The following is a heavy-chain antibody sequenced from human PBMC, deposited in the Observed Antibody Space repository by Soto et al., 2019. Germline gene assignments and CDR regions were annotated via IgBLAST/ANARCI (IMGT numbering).Heavy chain of an antibody. Sequence: ASVKVSCKVSGYTFTGYYMHWVRQAPGQGLEWMGWINPNSGGTNYAQKFQGRVTMTRDTSISTAYMELSRLRSDDTAVYYCARRIAAAYGDAFDIWGQGTMVTVSS. V-gene: IGHV1-2*02. CDR2: INPNSGGT. CDR1: GYTFTGYY. CDR3: ARRIAAAYGDAFDI. J-gene: IGHJ3*02. D-gene: IGHD6-13*01.